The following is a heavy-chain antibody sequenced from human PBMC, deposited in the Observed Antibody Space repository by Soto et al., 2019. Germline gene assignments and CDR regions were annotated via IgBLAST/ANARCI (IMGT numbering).Heavy chain of an antibody. CDR1: GFSFSSYG. Sequence: VQLAESGGGVVQPGTSLRLSCVASGFSFSSYGMSWVRQAPGKGLEWVAVISNDGNYEFYADSVKGRFTISRDKSKSSLHLQMNSLKLEDTALYCCVRGRGASCLDPTGYMFDSWGQGNLLTVS. CDR3: VRGRGASCLDPTGYMFDS. D-gene: IGHD6-25*01. J-gene: IGHJ4*02. CDR2: ISNDGNYE. V-gene: IGHV3-30*03.